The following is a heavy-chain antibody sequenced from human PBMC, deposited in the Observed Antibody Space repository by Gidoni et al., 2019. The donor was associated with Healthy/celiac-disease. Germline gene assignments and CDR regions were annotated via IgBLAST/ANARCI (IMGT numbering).Heavy chain of an antibody. D-gene: IGHD5-12*01. CDR3: ARDRYSGYDWVYDY. V-gene: IGHV3-21*01. CDR1: GFTFSSYS. J-gene: IGHJ4*02. Sequence: EVQLVESGGGLVKPGGSLRLSCAASGFTFSSYSMNWVRQAPGKGLEWVSSISSSSSYIYYADSVKGRFTISRDNAKNSLYLQMNSLRAEDTAVYYCARDRYSGYDWVYDYWGQGTLVTVSS. CDR2: ISSSSSYI.